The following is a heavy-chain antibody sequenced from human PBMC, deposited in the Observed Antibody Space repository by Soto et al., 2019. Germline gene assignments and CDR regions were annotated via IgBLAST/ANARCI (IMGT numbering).Heavy chain of an antibody. CDR3: VRVYGEIDY. J-gene: IGHJ4*02. V-gene: IGHV1-8*01. D-gene: IGHD4-17*01. Sequence: ASGKVSCKASGYTFTNYDINWVRQATGQGLEWMGWINPKSGNTGYAQQFQGRVIMTRSTSISTAYMELSSLRSEDTAVYYCVRVYGEIDYWGQGTLVTVSS. CDR1: GYTFTNYD. CDR2: INPKSGNT.